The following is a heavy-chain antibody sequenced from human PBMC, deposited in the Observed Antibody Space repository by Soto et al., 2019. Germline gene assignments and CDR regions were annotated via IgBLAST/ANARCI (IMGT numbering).Heavy chain of an antibody. D-gene: IGHD2-21*01. J-gene: IGHJ6*02. CDR2: IFYRGSS. CDR3: ATGLFVPAIYFDYGVDV. Sequence: QVQLQESGPGLVKPSETLSLACTVSGGSFDNYYWSWIRQPPGGGLEWIGYIFYRGSSNYNPSLKSRVTISIDTSKHQLALKLSSVTAADSAVYYCATGLFVPAIYFDYGVDVWGHGTAVTVSS. V-gene: IGHV4-59*01. CDR1: GGSFDNYY.